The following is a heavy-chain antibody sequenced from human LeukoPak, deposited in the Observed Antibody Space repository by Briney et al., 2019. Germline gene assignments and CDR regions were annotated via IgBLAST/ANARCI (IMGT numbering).Heavy chain of an antibody. CDR3: ARVRGSGKYYYYYMDV. J-gene: IGHJ6*03. D-gene: IGHD3-10*01. CDR1: GDSISSYY. CDR2: FYYSGST. V-gene: IGHV4-59*01. Sequence: SDTQSLTCTVSGDSISSYYWSWIRQPPGKGLEWIGYFYYSGSTNYNPALKSRVTISVDTSKNQFSLKLSSVTAADTAVYYCARVRGSGKYYYYYMDVWDKGTTVTISS.